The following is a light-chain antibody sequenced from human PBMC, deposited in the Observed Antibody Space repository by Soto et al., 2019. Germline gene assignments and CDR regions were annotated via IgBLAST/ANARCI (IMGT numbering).Light chain of an antibody. CDR1: SSDVGGYNY. J-gene: IGLJ1*01. CDR3: SSYTSSSTYF. CDR2: EVS. V-gene: IGLV2-14*01. Sequence: QSALTQPASVSGSPGQSITISCTGTSSDVGGYNYVSWYQQHPGKAPKLMIYEVSNRLSGVSNRFSGSKSGNTASLTISGLQAEDEADYYCSSYTSSSTYFFGTGTKLTVL.